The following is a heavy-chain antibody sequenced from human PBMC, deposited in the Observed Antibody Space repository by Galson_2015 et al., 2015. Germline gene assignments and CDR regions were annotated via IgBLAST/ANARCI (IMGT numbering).Heavy chain of an antibody. J-gene: IGHJ6*03. CDR2: IYYSGTT. V-gene: IGHV4-31*03. CDR3: AGAPAAPYLYYMDV. Sequence: TLSLTCSVSGGSVSSAGYYWTWIRQDPGKGLEWIGYIYYSGTTKYNPSLTSRVFISVDTSKNQFSLDLSYVTAADTAVYYCAGAPAAPYLYYMDVWGKGTTFTVSS. CDR1: GGSVSSAGYY. D-gene: IGHD2-2*01.